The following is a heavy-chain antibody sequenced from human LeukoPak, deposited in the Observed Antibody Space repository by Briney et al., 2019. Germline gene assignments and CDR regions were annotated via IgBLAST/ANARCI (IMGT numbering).Heavy chain of an antibody. J-gene: IGHJ4*02. Sequence: ASVKVSCKASGYTFTSYGISWVRQAPGQGLEWMGWISAYNGNTNYAQKLQGRVTMTTDTSTSTAYMELRSLRSDDTAVYYCARVWGSYDSSGYHLDYWGQGTLVTVSS. D-gene: IGHD3-22*01. CDR3: ARVWGSYDSSGYHLDY. CDR1: GYTFTSYG. V-gene: IGHV1-18*01. CDR2: ISAYNGNT.